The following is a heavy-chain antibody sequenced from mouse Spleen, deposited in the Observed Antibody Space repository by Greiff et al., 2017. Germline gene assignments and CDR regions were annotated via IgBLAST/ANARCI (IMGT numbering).Heavy chain of an antibody. CDR1: GFTFSSYA. J-gene: IGHJ3*01. Sequence: EVKVVESGGGLVKPGGSLKLSCAASGFTFSSYAMSWVRQTPEKRLEWVATISDGGSYTYYPDNVKGRFTISRDNAKNNLYLQMSHLKSEDTAMYYCARDGASFAYWGQGTLVTVSA. V-gene: IGHV5-4*03. D-gene: IGHD2-3*01. CDR2: ISDGGSYT. CDR3: ARDGASFAY.